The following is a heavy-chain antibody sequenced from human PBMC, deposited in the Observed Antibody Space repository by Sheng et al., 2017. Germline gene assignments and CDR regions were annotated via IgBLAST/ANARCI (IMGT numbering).Heavy chain of an antibody. V-gene: IGHV1-18*01. D-gene: IGHD6-6*01. J-gene: IGHJ6*03. Sequence: QVQLVQSGAEVKKPGASVKVSCKASGYTFTTYSITWVRQAPGQGLEWMGWISTYNGDTKFAQKFQGRVTMTTDTSTRTVYMELRGLRSDDTAVYYCARGVDSRSPDRYYYYMDVWGQGP. CDR2: ISTYNGDT. CDR3: ARGVDSRSPDRYYYYMDV. CDR1: GYTFTTYS.